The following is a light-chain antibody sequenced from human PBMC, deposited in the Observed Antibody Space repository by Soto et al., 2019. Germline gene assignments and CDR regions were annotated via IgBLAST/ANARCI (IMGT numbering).Light chain of an antibody. Sequence: QSALTQPASVSGSPGQSITISCTGTSSDVGSYNLVSWYQQHPGKAPKLMIYEGSKRPSGVSNRFSGSKSGNTASLAITGLQPEDEGDYYCQSYDNTLSARYVFGTGTKLTVL. CDR3: QSYDNTLSARYV. V-gene: IGLV2-14*02. J-gene: IGLJ1*01. CDR1: SSDVGSYNL. CDR2: EGS.